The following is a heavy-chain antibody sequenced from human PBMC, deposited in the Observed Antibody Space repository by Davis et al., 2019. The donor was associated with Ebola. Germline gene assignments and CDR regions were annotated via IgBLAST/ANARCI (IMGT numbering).Heavy chain of an antibody. Sequence: ASVTVSCKASGYTFTNYYIHWVRQAPGLGLEWMGLINPSDGTTNYAQKFHGRVTMTRDTSTSTVYMELSSLRSEDTAVYYCARDNLSSGPFDYWGQGTLVTVSS. CDR1: GYTFTNYY. V-gene: IGHV1-46*01. CDR3: ARDNLSSGPFDY. J-gene: IGHJ4*02. CDR2: INPSDGTT. D-gene: IGHD6-25*01.